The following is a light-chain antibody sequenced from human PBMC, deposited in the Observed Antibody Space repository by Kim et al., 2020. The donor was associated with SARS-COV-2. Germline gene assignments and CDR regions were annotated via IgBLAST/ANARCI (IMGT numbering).Light chain of an antibody. CDR1: SSNIGSNT. CDR3: AAWDDNLNGPV. V-gene: IGLV1-44*01. Sequence: QSVLTQPPSASGTPGQRVTISCSGSSSNIGSNTVTWYQQLPGTAPKLLIHSNNQRPSGVPDRFSGSKSGTSASLAISGRQSEDEAVYYCAAWDDNLNGPVFGGGTLLTVL. J-gene: IGLJ3*02. CDR2: SNN.